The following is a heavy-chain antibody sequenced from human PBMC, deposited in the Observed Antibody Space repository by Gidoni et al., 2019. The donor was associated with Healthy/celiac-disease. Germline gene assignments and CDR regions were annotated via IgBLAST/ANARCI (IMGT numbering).Heavy chain of an antibody. V-gene: IGHV3-21*01. CDR3: ARDMARYSSGRDY. CDR2: ISSISSYI. D-gene: IGHD6-19*01. Sequence: EVQLVVSGGGRVNPGGSLRLSCAASGFTFTSYSMNWARQAPGKGLGWVSSISSISSYIYYADSVKGRFTISRDKAKNSLYLQMNSLGAEDTAVYYCARDMARYSSGRDYWGQGTLVTVSS. CDR1: GFTFTSYS. J-gene: IGHJ4*02.